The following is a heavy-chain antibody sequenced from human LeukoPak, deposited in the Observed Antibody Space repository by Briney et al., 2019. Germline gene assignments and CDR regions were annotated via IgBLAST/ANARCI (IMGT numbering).Heavy chain of an antibody. J-gene: IGHJ3*02. Sequence: PSETLSRTCTVSGGSITSDYWSWIRHPPGKGLEWIGYIHHSGNTNYNPSHTSRVTISVDTSKNQFTLRLSSVTDADTAVYYCARGCYDSSGYSNTFDIWGQGTMVTVSS. V-gene: IGHV4-59*08. D-gene: IGHD3-22*01. CDR3: ARGCYDSSGYSNTFDI. CDR1: GGSITSDY. CDR2: IHHSGNT.